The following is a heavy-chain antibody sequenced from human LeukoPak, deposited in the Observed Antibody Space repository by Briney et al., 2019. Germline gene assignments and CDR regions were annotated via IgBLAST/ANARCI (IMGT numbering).Heavy chain of an antibody. J-gene: IGHJ4*02. D-gene: IGHD2-2*01. CDR1: GLTVSSNY. V-gene: IGHV3-66*01. CDR3: AIEPGSRRGEIVY. CDR2: IYSGGST. Sequence: GGSLRLSCAASGLTVSSNYMSWVRQAPGKGLQWVSLIYSGGSTYYADSVKGRFTISRDNSKNTLYLQMNNLRAEDTAVYYCAIEPGSRRGEIVYWGQGTLVTVSS.